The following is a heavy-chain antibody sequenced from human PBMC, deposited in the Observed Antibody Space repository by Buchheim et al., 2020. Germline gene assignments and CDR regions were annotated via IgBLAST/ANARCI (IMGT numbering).Heavy chain of an antibody. Sequence: QLQLQESGPGLVKPSETLSLTCIVSGGSISSTNYYWGWIRQPPGKGLEWIRSIYYSGSTSYNPSLKSRVTISVDTSKNQFSLRLSSVTAADTAVYYCARTTVLIRPNDYWGQGTL. CDR3: ARTTVLIRPNDY. CDR1: GGSISSTNYY. CDR2: IYYSGST. D-gene: IGHD4-17*01. J-gene: IGHJ4*02. V-gene: IGHV4-39*01.